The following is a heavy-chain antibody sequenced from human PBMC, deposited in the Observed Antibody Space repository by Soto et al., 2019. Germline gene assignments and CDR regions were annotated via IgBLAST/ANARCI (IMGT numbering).Heavy chain of an antibody. CDR3: ARDERLVATIVRGYYYYGMDV. V-gene: IGHV1-18*01. J-gene: IGHJ6*02. CDR2: ISAYNGNT. CDR1: GYTFTSYG. Sequence: ASVKVSCTASGYTFTSYGISWVRQAPGQGLEWMGWISAYNGNTNYAQKLQGRVTMTTDTSTSTAYMELRSLRSDDTAVYYCARDERLVATIVRGYYYYGMDVWGQGTTVTVSS. D-gene: IGHD5-12*01.